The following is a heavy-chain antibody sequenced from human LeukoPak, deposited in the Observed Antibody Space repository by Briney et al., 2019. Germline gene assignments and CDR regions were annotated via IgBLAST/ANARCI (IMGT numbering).Heavy chain of an antibody. CDR2: TYYRSKWYN. CDR1: GDSVPSNSAA. CDR3: ARELGYCSSTSCYYYYGMDV. D-gene: IGHD2-2*01. Sequence: SQTLSLTCAISGDSVPSNSAAWNWIRQSPSRGLEWLGRTYYRSKWYNDYAVSVKSRITINPDTSKNQFSLRLNSVTPEDTAVYYCARELGYCSSTSCYYYYGMDVWGQGTTVTVSS. V-gene: IGHV6-1*01. J-gene: IGHJ6*02.